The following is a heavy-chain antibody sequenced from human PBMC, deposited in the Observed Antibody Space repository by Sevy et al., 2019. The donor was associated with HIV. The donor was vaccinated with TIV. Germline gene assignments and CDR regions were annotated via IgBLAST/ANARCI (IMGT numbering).Heavy chain of an antibody. CDR1: GYTFTSYG. Sequence: ASVKVSCKASGYTFTSYGISWVRQAPGQGLEWMGWISAYNGNTNYARKLQGRVTMTTDTSTSTAYMELRSLRSDDTAVYYCARDRYSSSWWDAFDIWGQGTMVTVSS. CDR3: ARDRYSSSWWDAFDI. CDR2: ISAYNGNT. V-gene: IGHV1-18*04. J-gene: IGHJ3*02. D-gene: IGHD6-13*01.